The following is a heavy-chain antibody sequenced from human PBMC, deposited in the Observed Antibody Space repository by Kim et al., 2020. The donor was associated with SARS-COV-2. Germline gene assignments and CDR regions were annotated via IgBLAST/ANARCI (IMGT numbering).Heavy chain of an antibody. Sequence: GGSLRLSCAASGFTFDDYAMHWVRQAPGKGLEWVSGISWNSGSIGYADSVKGRFTISRDNAKNSLYLQMNSLRAEDTALYYCAKDSSRYDSSGYYSDYYYGMDVWGQGTTVTVSS. V-gene: IGHV3-9*01. CDR2: ISWNSGSI. CDR1: GFTFDDYA. J-gene: IGHJ6*02. CDR3: AKDSSRYDSSGYYSDYYYGMDV. D-gene: IGHD3-22*01.